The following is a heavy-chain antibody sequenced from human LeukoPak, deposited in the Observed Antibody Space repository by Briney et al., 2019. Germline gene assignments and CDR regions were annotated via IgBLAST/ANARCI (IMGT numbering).Heavy chain of an antibody. D-gene: IGHD3-10*01. J-gene: IGHJ3*02. CDR2: ISYDGSNK. Sequence: PGRSLRLSCAASGFTFSSYGMHWVRQAPGKGLVWVAVISYDGSNKYYADSVKGRFTISRDNSKNTLYLQMNSLRAEDTAVYYCAKDRDGAFDIWGQGTMVTVSS. CDR3: AKDRDGAFDI. CDR1: GFTFSSYG. V-gene: IGHV3-30*18.